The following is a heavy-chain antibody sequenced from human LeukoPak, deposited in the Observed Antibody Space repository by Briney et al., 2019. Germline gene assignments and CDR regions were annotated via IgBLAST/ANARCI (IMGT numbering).Heavy chain of an antibody. D-gene: IGHD3-10*01. V-gene: IGHV4-31*03. J-gene: IGHJ5*02. CDR1: GGSISSGGYY. Sequence: SQTLSLTCTVSGGSISSGGYYWSWIRRHPGKGLEGIGYSYYSGSTYYNPSLKSRVSISVDTSKNQFSLKVSSVTAADTAVYYCARCPLVRGVILPWFDPWGQGTLVTVSS. CDR3: ARCPLVRGVILPWFDP. CDR2: SYYSGST.